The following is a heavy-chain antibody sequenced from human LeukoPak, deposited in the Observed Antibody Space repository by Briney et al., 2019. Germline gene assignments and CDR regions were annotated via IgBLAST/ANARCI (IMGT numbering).Heavy chain of an antibody. CDR2: IIPIFGTA. CDR3: AREGYCSGGSCQYFDY. V-gene: IGHV1-69*05. D-gene: IGHD2-15*01. Sequence: ASVKVSCKASGGTFSSYAISWVRQAPGHGLEWMGGIIPIFGTANYAQKFQGRVTITTDESTSTAYMELSSLRSEDTAVYYCAREGYCSGGSCQYFDYWGQGTLVTVSS. CDR1: GGTFSSYA. J-gene: IGHJ4*02.